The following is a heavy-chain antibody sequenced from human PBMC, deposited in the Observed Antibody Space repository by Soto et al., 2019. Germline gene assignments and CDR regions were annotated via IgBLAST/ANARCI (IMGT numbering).Heavy chain of an antibody. CDR3: ARDESSTSYYYGMDV. J-gene: IGHJ6*02. V-gene: IGHV1-18*01. Sequence: RASVKVSCKASGYTFTSYGISWVRQAPGQGLEWMGWISAYNGNTNYAQKFQGRVTITRDTSASTTYMELSSLRSEDTAVYYCARDESSTSYYYGMDVWGQGTTVTV. CDR2: ISAYNGNT. CDR1: GYTFTSYG. D-gene: IGHD2-2*01.